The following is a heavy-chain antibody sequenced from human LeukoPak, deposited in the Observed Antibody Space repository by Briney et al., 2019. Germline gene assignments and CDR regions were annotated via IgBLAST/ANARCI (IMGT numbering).Heavy chain of an antibody. CDR3: ARAASYYYGSGSYYKDHYYYYMDV. D-gene: IGHD3-10*01. J-gene: IGHJ6*03. V-gene: IGHV4-61*02. Sequence: SETLSLTCTVSGGSISSGSYYGSWIRRPAGKGLEWIGRIYTSGSPNYNPSLKSRVTISVDTSKNQFSLKLSSVTAADTAVYYCARAASYYYGSGSYYKDHYYYYMDVWGKGTTVTVSS. CDR1: GGSISSGSYY. CDR2: IYTSGSP.